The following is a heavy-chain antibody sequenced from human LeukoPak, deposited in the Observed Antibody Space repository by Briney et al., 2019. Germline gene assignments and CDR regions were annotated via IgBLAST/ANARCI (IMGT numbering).Heavy chain of an antibody. CDR1: GFTFSSYE. D-gene: IGHD6-19*01. CDR2: LSSSGSTI. V-gene: IGHV3-48*03. J-gene: IGHJ6*02. CDR3: ARSGYSSGWSNYYYYGMDV. Sequence: GGSRRLSCAASGFTFSSYEMNWVSQAPGKWLEWVSYLSSSGSTIYYADSVKGRFTISRDNAKNSLYLQMNSLRAEDTAVYYCARSGYSSGWSNYYYYGMDVWGQGTTVTVSS.